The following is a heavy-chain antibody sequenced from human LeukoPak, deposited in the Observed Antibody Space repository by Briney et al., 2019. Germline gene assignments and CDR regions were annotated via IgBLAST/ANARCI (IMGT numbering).Heavy chain of an antibody. Sequence: GGSLRLSCAASGFTFSTYWMSWVRQAPGKGLEWVANIKQDGSEKYYVDSVKGRFTISRDNAKNSLYLQMNSLRAEDTAVYYCARNPNSGYDNFDYWGQGTLVTVSS. D-gene: IGHD5-12*01. CDR1: GFTFSTYW. CDR3: ARNPNSGYDNFDY. CDR2: IKQDGSEK. J-gene: IGHJ4*02. V-gene: IGHV3-7*01.